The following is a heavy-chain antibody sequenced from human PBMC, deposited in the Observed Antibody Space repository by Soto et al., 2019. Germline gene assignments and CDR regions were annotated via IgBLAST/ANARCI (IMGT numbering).Heavy chain of an antibody. D-gene: IGHD3-10*01. Sequence: QVQLVQSGPEVKKPGSSVRVSCKASGGAFNTFALSWVRQAPGQGLEWMGGIIPVFGSADYAHKFQGKIKITADNSMSTVYMELSSLRSAHTAVYYSATDSGHVSGTTYTHHHYGLDVWGHGTTVTVSS. J-gene: IGHJ6*02. CDR2: IIPVFGSA. CDR1: GGAFNTFA. CDR3: ATDSGHVSGTTYTHHHYGLDV. V-gene: IGHV1-69*06.